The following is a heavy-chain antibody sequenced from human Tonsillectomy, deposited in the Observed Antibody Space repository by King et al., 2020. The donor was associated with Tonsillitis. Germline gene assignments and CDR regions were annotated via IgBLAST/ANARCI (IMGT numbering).Heavy chain of an antibody. CDR1: GFSFSAYW. J-gene: IGHJ4*02. V-gene: IGHV3-74*01. CDR2: IRGDGGET. CDR3: AKDEGLGAGRGGS. Sequence: VQLVESGGGLVQPGGSLRVSCAASGFSFSAYWMHWVRQAPGKGLVWVSRIRGDGGETNYADSVKGRFTISRDNAKNTLYLQMNNLRAEDTAIYDGAKDEGLGAGRGGSGGQGTRGT. D-gene: IGHD3-10*01.